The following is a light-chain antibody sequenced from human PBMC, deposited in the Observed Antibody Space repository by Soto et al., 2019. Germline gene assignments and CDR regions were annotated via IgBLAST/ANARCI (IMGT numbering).Light chain of an antibody. CDR1: NNDIAIFNY. CDR3: SSFADTDKIV. J-gene: IGLJ2*01. Sequence: GQSVTISCTVTNNDIAIFNYVSWYQQYPGKAPKLLIYEVTKRPSGVPARFSGSKSGNTASLTVSGLRAEDEAHYFCSSFADTDKIVFGGGNKVTVL. CDR2: EVT. V-gene: IGLV2-8*01.